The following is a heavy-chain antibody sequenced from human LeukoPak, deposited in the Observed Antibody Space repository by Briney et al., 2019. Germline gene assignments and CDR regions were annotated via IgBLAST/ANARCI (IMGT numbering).Heavy chain of an antibody. CDR3: ARGRGYGSGSYSLSYYCYMDV. V-gene: IGHV1-8*01. CDR1: GYTFTSYD. J-gene: IGHJ6*03. D-gene: IGHD3-10*01. Sequence: GASVKVSCKASGYTFTSYDINWVRQATGQGLEWMGWMNPNSGNTGYAQKFQGRVTMTRSTSISTAYMELSSLRSEDTAVYYCARGRGYGSGSYSLSYYCYMDVWGKGTTVTISS. CDR2: MNPNSGNT.